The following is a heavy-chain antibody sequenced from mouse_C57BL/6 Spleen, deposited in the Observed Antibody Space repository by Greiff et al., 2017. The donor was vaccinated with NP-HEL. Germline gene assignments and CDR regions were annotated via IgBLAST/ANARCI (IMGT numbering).Heavy chain of an antibody. CDR2: IDPSDSYT. J-gene: IGHJ2*01. D-gene: IGHD2-4*01. CDR3: ARSREYDYPYY. CDR1: GYTFTSYW. V-gene: IGHV1-59*01. Sequence: QVQLKQPGAELVRPGTSVKLSCKASGYTFTSYWMHWVKQRPGQGLEWIGVIDPSDSYTNYNQKFKGKATLTVDTSSSTAYMQLSSLTSEDSAVYYCARSREYDYPYYWGQGTTLTVSS.